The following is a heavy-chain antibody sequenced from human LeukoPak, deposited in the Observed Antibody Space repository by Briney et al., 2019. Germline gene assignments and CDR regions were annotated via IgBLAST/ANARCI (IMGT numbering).Heavy chain of an antibody. D-gene: IGHD2-8*01. J-gene: IGHJ6*02. Sequence: PGGSLSLSCAASGFTFSSYGMHWVRQAPGKGLEWVAVIWYDGSNKHYADSVKGRFTISRDNSKNTLSLQMNSLRADDTAVYYCARDFGNGAWFYGMDVWGQGTTVTVSS. CDR1: GFTFSSYG. V-gene: IGHV3-33*01. CDR3: ARDFGNGAWFYGMDV. CDR2: IWYDGSNK.